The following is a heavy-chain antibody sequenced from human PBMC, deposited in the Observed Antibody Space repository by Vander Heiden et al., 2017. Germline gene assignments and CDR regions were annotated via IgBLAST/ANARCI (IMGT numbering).Heavy chain of an antibody. CDR3: ARGLYYDFWSGYISRYFDL. V-gene: IGHV4-34*01. D-gene: IGHD3-3*01. CDR2: INHSGST. CDR1: GGSFSGYY. Sequence: QVQLQQWGAGLLKPSETLSLTCAVYGGSFSGYYWSWIRQPPGKGLEWIGEINHSGSTNYNPSLKSRVTISVDTSKNQFSLKLSSVIAADTAVYYCARGLYYDFWSGYISRYFDLWGRGTLVTVSS. J-gene: IGHJ2*01.